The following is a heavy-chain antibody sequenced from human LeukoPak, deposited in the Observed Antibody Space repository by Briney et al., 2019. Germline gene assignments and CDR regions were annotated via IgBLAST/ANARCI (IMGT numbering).Heavy chain of an antibody. CDR1: GYTFISND. J-gene: IGHJ4*02. CDR2: LNPNSGNT. Sequence: ASVKVSCKASGYTFISNDINWVRQATGQGLEWMGWLNPNSGNTGFPQKFQGRVTVTRNTSISTAYMELSSLRSEDTAVYYCARDRGFGDYHFRFDYWGQGTLVTVSS. CDR3: ARDRGFGDYHFRFDY. V-gene: IGHV1-8*01. D-gene: IGHD4-17*01.